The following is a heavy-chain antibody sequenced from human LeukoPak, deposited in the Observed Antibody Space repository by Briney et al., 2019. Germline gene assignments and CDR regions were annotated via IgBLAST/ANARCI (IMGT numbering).Heavy chain of an antibody. CDR2: INPNSGGT. V-gene: IGHV1-2*06. Sequence: ASVKVSCKASGYTFTGYYMHWVRQAPGQGLEWMGRINPNSGGTNYAQKFQGRVTMTRDTSISTAYMELSRLRSDETAVYYCARSYLAISMVVAAVSDYWCQGTLVTVSS. D-gene: IGHD2-15*01. J-gene: IGHJ4*02. CDR1: GYTFTGYY. CDR3: ARSYLAISMVVAAVSDY.